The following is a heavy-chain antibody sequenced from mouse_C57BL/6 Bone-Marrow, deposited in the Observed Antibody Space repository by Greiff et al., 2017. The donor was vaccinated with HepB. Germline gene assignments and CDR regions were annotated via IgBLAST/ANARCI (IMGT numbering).Heavy chain of an antibody. J-gene: IGHJ4*01. CDR3: ARSYDGYYFYYAMDY. D-gene: IGHD2-3*01. Sequence: VQLQQSGAELARPGASVKMSCKASGYTFTSYTTHWVKQRPGQGLEWIGYINPSSGYTKYNQKFKDKATLTADKSSSTAYMQLSSLTSEDSAVYYCARSYDGYYFYYAMDYWGQGTSVTVSS. CDR1: GYTFTSYT. CDR2: INPSSGYT. V-gene: IGHV1-4*01.